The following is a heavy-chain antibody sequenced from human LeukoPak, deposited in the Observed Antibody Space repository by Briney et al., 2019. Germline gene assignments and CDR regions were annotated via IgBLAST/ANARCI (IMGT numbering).Heavy chain of an antibody. CDR2: INPNSGGT. V-gene: IGHV1-2*02. J-gene: IGHJ4*02. CDR3: ARDPGGTVTTGHRPEYYFDY. Sequence: ASVKVSCKASGYTFTSYYMNWVRQAPGQGLEWMGWINPNSGGTNYAQKFQGRFTTTRDTSISTAYLELSRLRSGDAAVYYCARDPGGTVTTGHRPEYYFDYGGQGTLVTVSS. CDR1: GYTFTSYY. D-gene: IGHD4-17*01.